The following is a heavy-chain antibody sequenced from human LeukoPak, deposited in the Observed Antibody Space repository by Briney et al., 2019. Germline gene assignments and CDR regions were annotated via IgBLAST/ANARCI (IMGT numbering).Heavy chain of an antibody. D-gene: IGHD2-15*01. V-gene: IGHV3-23*01. CDR3: ANLDLGLGYRSGGSCPNAFDI. Sequence: PGGSLRLSCAASGFTFSSYAMSWVRQAPGKGLEWVSAISGSGGSTYYADSVKGRFTISRDNSKNTLYLQMNSLRAEDTAVYYCANLDLGLGYRSGGSCPNAFDIWGQGTMVTVSS. CDR2: ISGSGGST. CDR1: GFTFSSYA. J-gene: IGHJ3*02.